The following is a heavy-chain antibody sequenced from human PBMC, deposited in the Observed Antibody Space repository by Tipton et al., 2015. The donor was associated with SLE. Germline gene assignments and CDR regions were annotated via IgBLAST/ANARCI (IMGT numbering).Heavy chain of an antibody. V-gene: IGHV1-18*01. D-gene: IGHD3-3*01. Sequence: QSGAEVKKPGASVKVSCKASGYTFTSYGISWVRQAPGQGLEWMGWISASNGNTNYAQKLQGRVTMTTDTSTSTAYMELRSLRSDDAAVYYCARDDSEGDFWSGYSGWGQGTLVTVSS. J-gene: IGHJ4*02. CDR2: ISASNGNT. CDR1: GYTFTSYG. CDR3: ARDDSEGDFWSGYSG.